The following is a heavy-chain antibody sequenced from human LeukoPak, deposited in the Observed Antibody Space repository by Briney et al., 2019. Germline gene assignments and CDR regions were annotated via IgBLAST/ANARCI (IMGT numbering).Heavy chain of an antibody. CDR2: INHSGST. CDR3: ARVGGSYWGYYFDY. CDR1: GGSFSAYY. D-gene: IGHD1-26*01. V-gene: IGHV4-34*01. J-gene: IGHJ4*02. Sequence: SETLSLTCAVYGGSFSAYYWSWIRQPPGKGLEWIGEINHSGSTNYNPSLKSRVTISVDTSKSQFSLKLSSVTAADTAVYYCARVGGSYWGYYFDYWGQGTLVTVSS.